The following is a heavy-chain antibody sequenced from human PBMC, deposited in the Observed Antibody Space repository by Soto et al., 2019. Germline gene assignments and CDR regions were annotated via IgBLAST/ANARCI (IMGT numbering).Heavy chain of an antibody. CDR1: GFTFSNAW. V-gene: IGHV3-15*01. CDR3: TTDFIAARPDSPNY. D-gene: IGHD6-6*01. CDR2: IKSKTDGGTT. Sequence: GSLRLSCAASGFTFSNAWMSWVRQAPGKGLEWVGRIKSKTDGGTTDYAAPVKGRFTISRDDSKNTLYLQMNSLKTEDTAVYYCTTDFIAARPDSPNYWGQGTLVTVSS. J-gene: IGHJ4*02.